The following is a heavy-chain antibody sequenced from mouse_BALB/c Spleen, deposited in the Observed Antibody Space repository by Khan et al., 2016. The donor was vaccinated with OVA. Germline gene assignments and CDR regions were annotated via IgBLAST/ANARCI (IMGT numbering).Heavy chain of an antibody. CDR2: ISYSGST. J-gene: IGHJ1*01. CDR1: GYSITSDYA. CDR3: ARREGNGYDYWYFDV. Sequence: EVQLQESGPGLVKPSQPLSLTCTVTGYSITSDYAWNWIRQFPGNKLEWMGYISYSGSTSYNPSLKSRISITRDTSNNQFFLQLNSVTTEDTATYYCARREGNGYDYWYFDVWGAGTTVTVSS. V-gene: IGHV3-2*02. D-gene: IGHD2-2*01.